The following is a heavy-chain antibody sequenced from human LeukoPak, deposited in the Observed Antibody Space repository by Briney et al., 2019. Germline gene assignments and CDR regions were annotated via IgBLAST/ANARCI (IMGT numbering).Heavy chain of an antibody. D-gene: IGHD1-26*01. Sequence: SETLSLNCTVSGGSISSTSFHGGWIRQPPGKGLEWIGSIHYSGNTYYNPSLKSPVTISVDTSKNQFSLKLTSVTAAVTAVYYCAGRVGASIWTGMDLWGQGTLVTVSS. V-gene: IGHV4-39*01. CDR1: GGSISSTSFH. J-gene: IGHJ5*02. CDR2: IHYSGNT. CDR3: AGRVGASIWTGMDL.